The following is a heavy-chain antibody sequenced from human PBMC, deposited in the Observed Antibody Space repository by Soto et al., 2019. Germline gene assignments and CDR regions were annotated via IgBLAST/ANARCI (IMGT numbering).Heavy chain of an antibody. CDR2: IYYNGTT. CDR1: SGSISNYQ. Sequence: PSDTLSLTCAVSSGSISNYQWSWVRQPPGKRLEWIGYIYYNGTTSYNPSLKSRVTISVDMSKNHLSLTLTSVTAADTAVYYCARSFYPWGQGTLVTVSS. CDR3: ARSFYP. V-gene: IGHV4-59*01. J-gene: IGHJ5*02. D-gene: IGHD3-3*01.